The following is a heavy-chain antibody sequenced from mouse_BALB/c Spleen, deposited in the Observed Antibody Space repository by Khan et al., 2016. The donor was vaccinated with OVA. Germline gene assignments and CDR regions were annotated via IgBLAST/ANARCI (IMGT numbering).Heavy chain of an antibody. V-gene: IGHV1-15*01. CDR3: TRSTFAY. Sequence: QVQLQQPGAELVRPGASVTLSCKASGYTFPDYELHWVKQTPVHGLEWIGVIDPKTGVTAYNQKFKGKATLTADKASSTAYMELRSLTSEDSAVYYCTRSTFAYWGQGTLVTVSA. CDR1: GYTFPDYE. CDR2: IDPKTGVT. J-gene: IGHJ3*01.